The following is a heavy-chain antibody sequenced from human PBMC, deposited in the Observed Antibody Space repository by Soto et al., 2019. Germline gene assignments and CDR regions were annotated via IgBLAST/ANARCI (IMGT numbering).Heavy chain of an antibody. CDR3: ARGRYGDY. D-gene: IGHD1-1*01. Sequence: QVHLVQSGAEVKKPGASVKVSCKGSGYGFTTYGITWVRQAPGQGLEWMAWISAHNGNTNYAQKLQGRVTVTRDTSTSTAYMALRSLRSDDTAVYYCARGRYGDYGGQGALFTVSS. CDR1: GYGFTTYG. J-gene: IGHJ4*02. CDR2: ISAHNGNT. V-gene: IGHV1-18*01.